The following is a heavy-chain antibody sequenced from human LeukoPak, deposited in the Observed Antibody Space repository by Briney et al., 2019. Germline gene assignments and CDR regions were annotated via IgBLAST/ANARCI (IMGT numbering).Heavy chain of an antibody. CDR3: ARFSWDCSTASCHLTH. V-gene: IGHV4-59*01. D-gene: IGHD3-9*01. Sequence: KASETLSLTCTVSGGSLSSYCWSWIRQSPGKRLKLIGHIYYTGTTFYNPSLNSRVTISLDTSKNEFSLKLTSVTAADTAVYYCARFSWDCSTASCHLTHWGQGALVTVSS. J-gene: IGHJ4*02. CDR1: GGSLSSYC. CDR2: IYYTGTT.